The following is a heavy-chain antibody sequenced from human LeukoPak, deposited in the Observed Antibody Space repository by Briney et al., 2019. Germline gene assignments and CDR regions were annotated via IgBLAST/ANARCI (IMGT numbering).Heavy chain of an antibody. CDR3: TRDTGTTGGVKFDP. CDR1: VGSFSGYS. Sequence: SETLSLTCAVYVGSFSGYSWSWIRQPPGKGLEWIGRIYTSGSTTYNPSLKSRVTMSVDTSKSQFSLNLMSVTAADTAVYYCTRDTGTTGGVKFDPWGQGTLVTVSS. CDR2: IYTSGST. D-gene: IGHD4-17*01. J-gene: IGHJ5*02. V-gene: IGHV4-4*07.